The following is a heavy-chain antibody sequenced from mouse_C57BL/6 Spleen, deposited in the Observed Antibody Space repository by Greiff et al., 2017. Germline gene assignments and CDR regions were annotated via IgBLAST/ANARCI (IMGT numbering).Heavy chain of an antibody. V-gene: IGHV1-64*01. CDR2: IHPNSGST. CDR1: GYTFTSYW. J-gene: IGHJ2*01. Sequence: VQLQQPGAELVKPGASVKLSCKASGYTFTSYWMHWVKQRPGQGLEWIGMIHPNSGSTNYNEKFKSKATLTVDKSSSTAYMQLSSLTSEDSAVYYCARGGNMVTTGGYFDYWGQGTTLTVSS. D-gene: IGHD2-2*01. CDR3: ARGGNMVTTGGYFDY.